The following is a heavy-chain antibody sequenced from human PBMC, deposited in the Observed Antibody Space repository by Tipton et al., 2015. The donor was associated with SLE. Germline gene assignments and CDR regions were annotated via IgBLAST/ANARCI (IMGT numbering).Heavy chain of an antibody. CDR3: ARGDILTGYHDY. D-gene: IGHD3-9*01. Sequence: QVQLVQSGAEVKKPEESLKISCQGSGYTFTDYYMHWVRQAPGQGLVWMGWINPNSGGTNYAQKFQGRVTMTRDTSISTAYMELSSLRSDDTAVYYCARGDILTGYHDYWGQGTLVTVSS. CDR1: GYTFTDYY. J-gene: IGHJ4*02. V-gene: IGHV1-2*02. CDR2: INPNSGGT.